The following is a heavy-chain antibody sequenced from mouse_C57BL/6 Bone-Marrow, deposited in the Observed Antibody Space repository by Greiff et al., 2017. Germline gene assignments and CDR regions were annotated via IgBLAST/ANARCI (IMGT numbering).Heavy chain of an antibody. D-gene: IGHD4-1*02. CDR3: ARKESTVRGYVDV. Sequence: VKLQQSGPGLVAPSQSLSITCTVSGFSLTSYAISWVRQPPGKGLAWLGVIWTGGGTNYNSAHKSKLSISKDNSKRQVFLKMNSLQTDDTARYYCARKESTVRGYVDVWGTGTTVTVSS. CDR1: GFSLTSYA. V-gene: IGHV2-9-1*01. CDR2: IWTGGGT. J-gene: IGHJ1*03.